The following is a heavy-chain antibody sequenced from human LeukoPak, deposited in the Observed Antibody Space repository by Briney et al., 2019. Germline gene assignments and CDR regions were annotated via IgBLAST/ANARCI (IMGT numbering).Heavy chain of an antibody. CDR1: GFTFSDYA. CDR2: ISGRGDST. V-gene: IGHV3-23*01. J-gene: IGHJ4*02. CDR3: AKTRAAADIPRDYFDY. Sequence: PGGSLRLSCAASGFTFSDYAMSWVRQAPGKGLEWVSGISGRGDSTYYADSLKGRFTISRDRSKNTLYLQMSSLGAEDTAVYYCAKTRAAADIPRDYFDYWGQGTLVTVSS. D-gene: IGHD2-2*02.